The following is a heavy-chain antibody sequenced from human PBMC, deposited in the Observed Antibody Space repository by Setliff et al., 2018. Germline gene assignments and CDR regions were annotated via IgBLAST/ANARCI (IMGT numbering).Heavy chain of an antibody. CDR2: FHTGGST. J-gene: IGHJ5*02. CDR3: ARAGPTVTFFRVLVISWWDP. V-gene: IGHV4-61*05. D-gene: IGHD3-3*01. Sequence: PSETLSLTCTVSGGSISSSSYYWGWIRLPPGKRLEWIGHFHTGGSTNYNRSLRSRVSISVDTSKNQFSLKLSSVTAADTATYYCARAGPTVTFFRVLVISWWDPWGQGSLVTVSS. CDR1: GGSISSSSYY.